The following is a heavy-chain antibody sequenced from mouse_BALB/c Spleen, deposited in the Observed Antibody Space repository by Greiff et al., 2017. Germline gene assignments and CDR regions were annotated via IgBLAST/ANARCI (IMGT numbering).Heavy chain of an antibody. J-gene: IGHJ2*01. CDR3: ARAVRGYFDY. Sequence: EVQLVESGPGLVKPSQSLSLTCSVTGYSITSGYYWNWIRQFPGNKLEWMGYISYDGSNNYNPSLKNRISITRDTSKNQFFLKLNSVTTEDTATYYCARAVRGYFDYWGQGTTLTVSS. CDR2: ISYDGSN. CDR1: GYSITSGYY. V-gene: IGHV3-6*02.